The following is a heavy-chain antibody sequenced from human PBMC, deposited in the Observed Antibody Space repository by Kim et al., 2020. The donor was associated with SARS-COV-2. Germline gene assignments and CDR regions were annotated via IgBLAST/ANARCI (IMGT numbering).Heavy chain of an antibody. CDR3: ARANYHESLSLSVYYNGMDV. J-gene: IGHJ6*02. CDR2: ISYDGRNK. CDR1: GLSFDDSA. Sequence: GGSLRLSCAASGLSFDDSAMNWVRQAPGKGLEWLAVISYDGRNKDYADSVKGRFTVSRDNSKRTLYLQMNSLRVEDTGVYYCARANYHESLSLSVYYNGMDVWGQGTTVTVSS. V-gene: IGHV3-30-3*01. D-gene: IGHD3-22*01.